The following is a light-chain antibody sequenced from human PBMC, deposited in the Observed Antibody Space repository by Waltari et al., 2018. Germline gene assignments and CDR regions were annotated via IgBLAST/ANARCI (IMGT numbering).Light chain of an antibody. CDR3: QQYGSSPRT. Sequence: TLSCRASQSVSSSYLAWYQQKPGQAPRLLIYGASSRATGIPDRFSGSGSGTDFTLTISRLEPEDFAVYYCQQYGSSPRTFGQGTKVEIK. J-gene: IGKJ1*01. CDR2: GAS. CDR1: QSVSSSY. V-gene: IGKV3-20*01.